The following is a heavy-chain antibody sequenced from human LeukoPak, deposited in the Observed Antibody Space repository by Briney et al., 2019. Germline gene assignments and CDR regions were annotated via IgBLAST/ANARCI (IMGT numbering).Heavy chain of an antibody. D-gene: IGHD5-12*01. CDR2: INAGDGNT. CDR3: ARGYGGYDLDY. V-gene: IGHV1-3*01. Sequence: ASVKVSFKASGYTFTIYFMHWVRQAPGQRLEWMGWINAGDGNTKYSQKFQGRVTITRDTSASTAYMELSSLRSEHTAVYYCARGYGGYDLDYWGQGTLVTVSS. CDR1: GYTFTIYF. J-gene: IGHJ4*02.